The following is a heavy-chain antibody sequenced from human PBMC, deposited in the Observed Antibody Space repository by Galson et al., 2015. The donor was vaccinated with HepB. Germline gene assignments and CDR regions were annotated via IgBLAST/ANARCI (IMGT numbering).Heavy chain of an antibody. D-gene: IGHD1-26*01. CDR3: VREYRGGSFDY. CDR2: IRPSGDDGT. CDR1: GYTSTTYY. Sequence: SVKVSCKASGYTSTTYYMHWVRQAPGQGLEWMGIIRPSGDDGTTYAQKFQGRVTMTRDTSTSTVYMDLSSLRSEDTAVYYCVREYRGGSFDYWGQGTLVNVSS. J-gene: IGHJ4*02. V-gene: IGHV1-46*01.